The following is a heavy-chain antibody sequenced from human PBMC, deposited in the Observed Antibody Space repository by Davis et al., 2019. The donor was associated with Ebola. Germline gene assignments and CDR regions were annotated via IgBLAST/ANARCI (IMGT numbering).Heavy chain of an antibody. CDR1: GFTFSNYA. Sequence: PGGSLRLSCAASGFTFSNYAIHWVRQAPGKGLEWVAVISYDGSNKYYADSAKGRFTISRDNSKNTLYLQMNSLRAEDTAVYYCARGSSVTSRSAFDIWGQGTMVTVSS. CDR2: ISYDGSNK. J-gene: IGHJ3*02. V-gene: IGHV3-30-3*01. D-gene: IGHD4-17*01. CDR3: ARGSSVTSRSAFDI.